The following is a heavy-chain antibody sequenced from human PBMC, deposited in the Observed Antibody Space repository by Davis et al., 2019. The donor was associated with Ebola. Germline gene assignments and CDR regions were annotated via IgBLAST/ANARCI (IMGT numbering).Heavy chain of an antibody. J-gene: IGHJ4*02. CDR1: GLTFSSYW. V-gene: IGHV3-7*01. CDR3: AREIYDYIWGSYRPYFDY. CDR2: IKQDGSEK. D-gene: IGHD3-16*02. Sequence: PGGSLRLSCEASGLTFSSYWMSWVRQAPGKGLEWVANIKQDGSEKYYVDSVKGRFTISRANAKNSLYLQMNSLRAEDTAVYYCAREIYDYIWGSYRPYFDYWGQGTLVTVSS.